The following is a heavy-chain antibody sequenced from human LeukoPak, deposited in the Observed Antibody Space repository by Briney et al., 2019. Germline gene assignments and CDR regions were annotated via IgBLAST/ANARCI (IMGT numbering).Heavy chain of an antibody. Sequence: PGGSLRLSCAVSGITVSNYGMSWVRQAPGKGLEWVAGISGSGGGTNYADSVKGRFTISRDNFKNTLYLQMNSLRAEDTAVYYCARGGSSGYFAPFDYWGQGTLVTVSS. J-gene: IGHJ4*02. CDR1: GITVSNYG. CDR3: ARGGSSGYFAPFDY. D-gene: IGHD3-22*01. CDR2: ISGSGGGT. V-gene: IGHV3-23*01.